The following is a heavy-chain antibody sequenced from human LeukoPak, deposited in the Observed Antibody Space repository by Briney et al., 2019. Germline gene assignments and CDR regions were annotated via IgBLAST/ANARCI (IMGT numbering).Heavy chain of an antibody. CDR2: IYYSGST. J-gene: IGHJ3*02. Sequence: SETLSLTCTVSGGSISSYYWSWIRQPPGKGLEWIGYIYYSGSTNYNPSLKSRVTISVDTSKNQFSLKLSSVTAADTAVYYCASCYGDYERGGIDAFDIWGQGTMATVSS. D-gene: IGHD4-17*01. CDR3: ASCYGDYERGGIDAFDI. CDR1: GGSISSYY. V-gene: IGHV4-59*01.